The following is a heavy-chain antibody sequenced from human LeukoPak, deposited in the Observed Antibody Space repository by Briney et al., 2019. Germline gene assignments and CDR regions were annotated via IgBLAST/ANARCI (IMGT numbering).Heavy chain of an antibody. CDR3: ARAEATLLLDY. CDR2: ISAHNGKT. CDR1: GYTFTDYG. Sequence: GASVKVSCKASGYTFTDYGIIWVRQAPGQGLQWMGWISAHNGKTNYAQKLQGRVTMTTDTSTSTVYMERRGLRSDDTAVYYCARAEATLLLDYWGQGTLVTVSS. V-gene: IGHV1-18*01. J-gene: IGHJ4*02. D-gene: IGHD5-12*01.